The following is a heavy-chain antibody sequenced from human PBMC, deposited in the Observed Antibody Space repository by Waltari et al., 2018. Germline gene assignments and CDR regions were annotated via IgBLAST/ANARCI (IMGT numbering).Heavy chain of an antibody. Sequence: QVQLVESGGGVVKPGRSLRLPCAASEFTLSSYALHLVRQAPGKGLEWVAVISYNERNIYYVDSVKGRFTISRDNSNKMLYLQMNSLRAEDKAVYYCARDYCDRTYCHGMDVWGQGTTVTVSS. V-gene: IGHV3-30*04. CDR3: ARDYCDRTYCHGMDV. CDR2: ISYNERNI. CDR1: EFTLSSYA. J-gene: IGHJ6*02. D-gene: IGHD3-22*01.